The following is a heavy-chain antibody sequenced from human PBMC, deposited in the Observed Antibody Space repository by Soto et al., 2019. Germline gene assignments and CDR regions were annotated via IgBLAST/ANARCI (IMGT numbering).Heavy chain of an antibody. CDR2: ISDSGDNS. Sequence: EVHLLESGGGLLQPGGSLSLSCSASGFDFSTHAMNWGRQAPGKGLAWVAAISDSGDNSNYAASVKGRFTISRDNYKHTLYLQMKGLRAEDTAVYFCARRQVGATKGKSWFDSWGQGTLVTVSS. J-gene: IGHJ5*01. CDR3: ARRQVGATKGKSWFDS. V-gene: IGHV3-23*01. D-gene: IGHD1-26*01. CDR1: GFDFSTHA.